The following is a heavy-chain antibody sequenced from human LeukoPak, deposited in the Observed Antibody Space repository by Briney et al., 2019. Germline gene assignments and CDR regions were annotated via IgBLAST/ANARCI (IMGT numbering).Heavy chain of an antibody. CDR3: ASHGVDGGNXGSYAXDI. CDR2: IYYSGST. J-gene: IGHJ3*02. Sequence: SETLSLTCTVSGGSISSYYWSWIRQPPGKGLEWIGYIYYSGSTNYNPSLKSRVTISVDTSKNQFSLKLSSVTAADTAVYYCASHGVDGGNXGSYAXDIWGQGTMVTV. V-gene: IGHV4-59*01. CDR1: GGSISSYY. D-gene: IGHD4-23*01.